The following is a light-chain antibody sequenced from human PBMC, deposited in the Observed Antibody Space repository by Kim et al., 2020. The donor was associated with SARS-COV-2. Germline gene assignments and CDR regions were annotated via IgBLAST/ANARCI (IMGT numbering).Light chain of an antibody. Sequence: ASVGDRVTITCRASQYISSYLNWYQQKPGKAPNLLVYGASILQSGVPSRFSGSESGTDFTLTINSLQSEDFATYYCQQTYSTPRTFGQGTKVDIK. J-gene: IGKJ1*01. CDR1: QYISSY. V-gene: IGKV1-39*01. CDR2: GAS. CDR3: QQTYSTPRT.